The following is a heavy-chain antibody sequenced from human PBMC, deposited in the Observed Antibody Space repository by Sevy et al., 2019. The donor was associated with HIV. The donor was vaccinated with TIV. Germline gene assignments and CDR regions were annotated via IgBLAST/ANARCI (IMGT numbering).Heavy chain of an antibody. J-gene: IGHJ4*02. CDR1: GFTFSDYR. Sequence: GGSLRLSCAASGFTFSDYRMHWVRQAPGKGLEWVAVISYDGRNNKYNADSVKGRFTISRDNSKNTVYLQMNSLRAEDTAIYYCARDSGEILSSAFDYWGQGTLVTVS. V-gene: IGHV3-30*04. CDR2: ISYDGRNNK. D-gene: IGHD3-10*01. CDR3: ARDSGEILSSAFDY.